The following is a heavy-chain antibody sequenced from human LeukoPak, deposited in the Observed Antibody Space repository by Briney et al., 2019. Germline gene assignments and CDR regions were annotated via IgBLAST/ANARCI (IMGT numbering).Heavy chain of an antibody. Sequence: SETLSLTCTVSGGSISSYYWSWIRQPPGKGLEWIGYIYYSGSTNYNPSLKSRVTISVDTSKNQFSLKLSSVTAADTAVYYCARQPYGGNPPFDYWGQGTLVTVSS. CDR3: ARQPYGGNPPFDY. J-gene: IGHJ4*02. CDR1: GGSISSYY. D-gene: IGHD4-23*01. V-gene: IGHV4-59*08. CDR2: IYYSGST.